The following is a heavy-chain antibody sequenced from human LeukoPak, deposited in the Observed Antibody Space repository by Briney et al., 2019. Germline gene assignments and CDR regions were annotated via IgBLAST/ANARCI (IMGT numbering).Heavy chain of an antibody. CDR3: ARTSLGYCSSTSCSYYYYYMDV. V-gene: IGHV1-69*05. CDR1: GGTFSSYA. J-gene: IGHJ6*03. D-gene: IGHD2-2*01. Sequence: SVKVSCKASGGTFSSYAISWVRQAPGQGLEWMGGIIPIFGTANYAQKFQGRVTITTDESTSTAYMELSSLRSEDTAVYYCARTSLGYCSSTSCSYYYYYMDVWGKGTTVTVSS. CDR2: IIPIFGTA.